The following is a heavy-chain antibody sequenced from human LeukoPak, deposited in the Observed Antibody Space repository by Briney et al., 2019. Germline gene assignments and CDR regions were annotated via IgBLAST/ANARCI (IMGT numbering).Heavy chain of an antibody. J-gene: IGHJ6*03. CDR2: IYYRGST. D-gene: IGHD3-3*01. Sequence: SETLSLTCTVSGGSISSYYWSWIRQPPGKGLEWIGYIYYRGSTNYNPSLKSRVTISVDTSKNQFSLKLSSVTAADTAVYYCARGSYDFWSGYYYYYMDVWGKGTTVTVSS. V-gene: IGHV4-59*01. CDR1: GGSISSYY. CDR3: ARGSYDFWSGYYYYYMDV.